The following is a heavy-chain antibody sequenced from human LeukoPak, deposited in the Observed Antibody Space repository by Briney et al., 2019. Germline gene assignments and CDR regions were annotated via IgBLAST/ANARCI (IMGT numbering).Heavy chain of an antibody. CDR3: ARAGGFTILRGAVNNWFDP. J-gene: IGHJ5*02. CDR2: MYYSGST. D-gene: IGHD3-10*01. V-gene: IGHV4-39*07. CDR1: GSSISSSSYY. Sequence: SETLSLTCTVSGSSISSSSYYWGWIRQPPGKGLEWIGSMYYSGSTYYNPSLKSRVTISLDTSKNQFSLKLSSVTAADTAVYYCARAGGFTILRGAVNNWFDPWGQGTLVTVSS.